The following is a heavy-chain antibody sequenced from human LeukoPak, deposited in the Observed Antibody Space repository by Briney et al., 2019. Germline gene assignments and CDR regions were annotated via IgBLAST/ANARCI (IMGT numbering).Heavy chain of an antibody. CDR1: GGSISSYY. D-gene: IGHD1-1*01. V-gene: IGHV4-59*12. J-gene: IGHJ6*02. Sequence: PSETLSLTCTVSGGSISSYYWSWIRQPPGKGLEWIGYIYYSGSTNYNPSLKSRVTMSVDTSKNQFSLKLSSVTAADTAVYYCARVQWNRGYYYGMDVWGQGTTVTVSS. CDR3: ARVQWNRGYYYGMDV. CDR2: IYYSGST.